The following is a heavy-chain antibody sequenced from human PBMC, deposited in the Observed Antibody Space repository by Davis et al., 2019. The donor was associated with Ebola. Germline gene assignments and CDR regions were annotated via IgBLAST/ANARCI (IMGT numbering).Heavy chain of an antibody. CDR2: IRSKANSYAT. V-gene: IGHV3-73*01. CDR1: GFTFSGSA. Sequence: ESLKISCAASGFTFSGSAMHWLRQASGKGLEWVGRIRSKANSYATAYAASVKGRFTISRDDSKNTAYLQMNSLKTEDTAVYYCTSTTPDYWGQGTLVTVSS. CDR3: TSTTPDY. D-gene: IGHD1-26*01. J-gene: IGHJ4*02.